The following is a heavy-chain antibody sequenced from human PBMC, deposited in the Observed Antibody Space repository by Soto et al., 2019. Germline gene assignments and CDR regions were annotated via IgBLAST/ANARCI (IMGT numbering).Heavy chain of an antibody. CDR2: IYSGGST. Sequence: PGGSLRLSCAASGFTVSSNYMSLVRQAPGKGLEWVSVIYSGGSTYYADSVKGRFTISRDNSKNTLYLQMNSLRAEDTAVYYCAREAPVYYFDYWGQGTLVTVSS. V-gene: IGHV3-53*01. CDR3: AREAPVYYFDY. J-gene: IGHJ4*02. CDR1: GFTVSSNY.